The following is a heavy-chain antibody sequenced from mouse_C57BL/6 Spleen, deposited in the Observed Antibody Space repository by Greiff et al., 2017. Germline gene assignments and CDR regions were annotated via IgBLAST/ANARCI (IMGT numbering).Heavy chain of an antibody. V-gene: IGHV5-17*01. J-gene: IGHJ2*01. CDR1: GFTFSDYG. Sequence: EVKLVESGGGLVKPGGSLKLSCAASGFTFSDYGMHWVRQAPEKGLEWVAYISSGSSTIYYADTVKGRFTISRDNAKNTLFLQMTSLRSEDTAMYYCARETEGYFDYWGQGTTLTVSS. CDR3: ARETEGYFDY. CDR2: ISSGSSTI.